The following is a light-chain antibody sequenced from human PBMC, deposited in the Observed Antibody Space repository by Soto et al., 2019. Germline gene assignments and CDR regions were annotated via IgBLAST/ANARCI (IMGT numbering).Light chain of an antibody. J-gene: IGLJ1*01. Sequence: QSALTQPRSVSGSPGQSVTISCTGTSSDVGGYEFVSWYQHHPGKAPKLMICDVIKRPSGVPDRFSGSKSGNTASLTISGLQAEDEADYYCCSYVGSYTHVFGTGTKLTVL. CDR3: CSYVGSYTHV. CDR1: SSDVGGYEF. V-gene: IGLV2-11*01. CDR2: DVI.